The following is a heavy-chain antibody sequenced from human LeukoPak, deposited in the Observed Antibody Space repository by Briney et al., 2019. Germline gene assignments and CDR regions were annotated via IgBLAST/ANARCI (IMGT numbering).Heavy chain of an antibody. V-gene: IGHV3-23*01. D-gene: IGHD1-26*01. Sequence: GGSLRLSCAASGFTLSSYAMSWVRQAPGKGLEWVSGISGSGVGTYYKDSVKGRFTISRDNSKDTLYLQMNSLRAEDTAVYYCAKRATWDLYWYFDLWGRGTLVTVSS. J-gene: IGHJ2*01. CDR1: GFTLSSYA. CDR3: AKRATWDLYWYFDL. CDR2: ISGSGVGT.